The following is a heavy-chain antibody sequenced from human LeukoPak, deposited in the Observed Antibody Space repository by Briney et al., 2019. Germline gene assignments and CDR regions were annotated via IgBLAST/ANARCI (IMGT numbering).Heavy chain of an antibody. J-gene: IGHJ5*02. CDR1: GFTVSTNY. V-gene: IGHV3-53*01. D-gene: IGHD5-12*01. CDR2: IYSTDST. CDR3: AKDRYNDYEGGWFDP. Sequence: GGSLRLSCAASGFTVSTNYMSWVRQAPGKGLEWVSVIYSTDSTYYADSVKGRFTISRDNSKNTLFLQMNSLRAEDSAVYYCAKDRYNDYEGGWFDPWGQGTLVTVSS.